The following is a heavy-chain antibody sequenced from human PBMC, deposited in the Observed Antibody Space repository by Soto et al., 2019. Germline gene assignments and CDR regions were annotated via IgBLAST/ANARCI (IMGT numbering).Heavy chain of an antibody. Sequence: EVQLVESEGGLVQPGGSLRLSCAASGFSISNYWMSWVRQTPGKGLEWVATIKQDGSEKYYVESVQGRLTISRDNAKNSLFLQLYSVRAEDTAVYYCARRVQILGPHYYFDYWGQGTLVTLSS. V-gene: IGHV3-7*01. CDR3: ARRVQILGPHYYFDY. CDR1: GFSISNYW. J-gene: IGHJ4*02. D-gene: IGHD1-1*01. CDR2: IKQDGSEK.